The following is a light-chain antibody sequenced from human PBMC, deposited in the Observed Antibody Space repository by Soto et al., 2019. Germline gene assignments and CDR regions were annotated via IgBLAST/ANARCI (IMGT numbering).Light chain of an antibody. CDR2: DNA. Sequence: QSVLTQPPSVSGAPGQRVTISCTGSSTNIGADYDVHWYHQFPGTAPKLLIYDNAIRPSGVPDRFSGARSCTSASLAITGLQPEDEADYYCHSFDSSLSGLVFGGGTNLTVL. CDR3: HSFDSSLSGLV. J-gene: IGLJ3*02. V-gene: IGLV1-40*01. CDR1: STNIGADYD.